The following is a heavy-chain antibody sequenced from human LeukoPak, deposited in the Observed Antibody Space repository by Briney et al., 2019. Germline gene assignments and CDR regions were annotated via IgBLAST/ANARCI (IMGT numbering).Heavy chain of an antibody. D-gene: IGHD3-22*01. CDR2: IFYSGTT. CDR1: GYSINSAYY. V-gene: IGHV4-59*01. Sequence: SETLSLTCTVSGYSINSAYYWSWIRQPPGKGLEWIGFIFYSGTTNYNPSLKSRVTISVDTSKNQFSLKLSSVTAADTAVYYCARGGWNKFDYWGQGTLVTVSS. J-gene: IGHJ4*02. CDR3: ARGGWNKFDY.